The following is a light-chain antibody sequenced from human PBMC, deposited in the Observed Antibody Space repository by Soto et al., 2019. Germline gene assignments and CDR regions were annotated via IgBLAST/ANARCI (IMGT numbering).Light chain of an antibody. V-gene: IGKV1-9*01. Sequence: DIQMTQSPSPVSASIGDRVTITCRASQGLSSSLAWYQQRPGKAPQLLIYPASTLQSGVPARFSGSGSGTEFTLTISSLQSEDFATYYCQQLNAYPLTFGGGTKVEIK. CDR3: QQLNAYPLT. CDR1: QGLSSS. CDR2: PAS. J-gene: IGKJ4*01.